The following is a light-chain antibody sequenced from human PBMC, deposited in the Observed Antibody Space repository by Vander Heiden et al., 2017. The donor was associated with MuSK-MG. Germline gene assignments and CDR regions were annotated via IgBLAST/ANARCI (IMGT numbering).Light chain of an antibody. J-gene: IGLJ1*01. CDR1: KVGHKG. Sequence: ATSYCGGIKVGHKGVHCYQQKPGQPPGLVGDDDSDRPSGIPGRFAGSNSGTTATPTISRVEAGDEADYYCQVWDSSSFYVFGSGTKVTVL. CDR3: QVWDSSSFYV. CDR2: DDS. V-gene: IGLV3-21*02.